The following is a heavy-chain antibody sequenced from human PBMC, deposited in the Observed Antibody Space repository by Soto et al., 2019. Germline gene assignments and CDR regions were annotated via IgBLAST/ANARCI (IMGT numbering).Heavy chain of an antibody. CDR2: INHSGST. V-gene: IGHV4-34*01. CDR3: ARGITMVRGVSRGQNWFDP. D-gene: IGHD3-10*01. J-gene: IGHJ5*02. Sequence: SETLSLTCAVYGGSFSGYYWSWIRQPPGKGLEWIGEINHSGSTNYNPSLKSRVTISVDTSKNQFSLKLSSVTAAATAVYYCARGITMVRGVSRGQNWFDPWGQGTQVTVSS. CDR1: GGSFSGYY.